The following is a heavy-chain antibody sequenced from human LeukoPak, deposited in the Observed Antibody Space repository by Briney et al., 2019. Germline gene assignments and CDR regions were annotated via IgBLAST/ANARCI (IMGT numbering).Heavy chain of an antibody. CDR2: FYPGDSDT. CDR3: ARSRSSVGATRDAFDI. CDR1: GYSFTTYW. Sequence: GESLKISCKGSGYSFTTYWSGRVRQLPGKGLVGMGIFYPGDSDTRYSPSFQGQVTISADKSISTAYLQWSSLKASDTAMYYCARSRSSVGATRDAFDIWGQGTMVTVSS. J-gene: IGHJ3*02. D-gene: IGHD5/OR15-5a*01. V-gene: IGHV5-51*01.